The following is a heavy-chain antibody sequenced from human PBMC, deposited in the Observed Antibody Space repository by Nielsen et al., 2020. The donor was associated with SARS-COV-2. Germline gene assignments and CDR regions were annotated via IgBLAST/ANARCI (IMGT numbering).Heavy chain of an antibody. CDR2: INPSGGST. CDR3: ARGEAGSSWHHNFDY. V-gene: IGHV1-46*01. Sequence: ASVNVSCQASGYTLTSYYMYWVRQAPGQGLEWMGIINPSGGSTSYAQKFQGRVTMTRDTSTSTVYMELSSLRSEDTAVYYCARGEAGSSWHHNFDYWGQGTLVTVSS. J-gene: IGHJ4*02. CDR1: GYTLTSYY. D-gene: IGHD6-13*01.